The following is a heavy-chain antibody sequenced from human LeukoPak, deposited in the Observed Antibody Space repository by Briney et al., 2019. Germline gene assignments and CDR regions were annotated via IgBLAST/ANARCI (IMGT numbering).Heavy chain of an antibody. CDR1: GFTFSSYA. CDR3: AKGTVTTRGYFDY. J-gene: IGHJ4*02. D-gene: IGHD4-17*01. Sequence: GGSLRLSCAASGFTFSSYAMSWVRQSPGKRLEWVSAISGSGGSTYYADSVKGRFTISRDNSKNTLYLQMNSLRAEDTAVYYCAKGTVTTRGYFDYWGQGTLVTVSS. CDR2: ISGSGGST. V-gene: IGHV3-23*01.